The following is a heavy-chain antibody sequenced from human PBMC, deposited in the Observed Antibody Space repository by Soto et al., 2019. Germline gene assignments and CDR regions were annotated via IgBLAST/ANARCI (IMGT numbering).Heavy chain of an antibody. D-gene: IGHD1-26*01. CDR2: LYSGGTT. CDR3: VRDRGGSYWLDP. CDR1: GFIVSNSY. J-gene: IGHJ5*02. V-gene: IGHV3-53*01. Sequence: PGGSLRLSCAASGFIVSNSYMSWVRQAPGKGLEWASILYSGGTTYYADSVKGRFTFSRDNAANTVFLQMNNLRVEDTAVYYCVRDRGGSYWLDPWGQGTLVTVSS.